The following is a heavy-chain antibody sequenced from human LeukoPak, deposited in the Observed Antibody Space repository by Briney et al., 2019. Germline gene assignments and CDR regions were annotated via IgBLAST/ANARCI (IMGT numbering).Heavy chain of an antibody. J-gene: IGHJ6*02. D-gene: IGHD6-13*01. CDR2: RYHDGRR. CDR1: GDSIRSDIW. V-gene: IGHV4-4*02. Sequence: SGTLSLTGAVSGDSIRSDIWWIWVRQAPGKGLEWIGERYHDGRRTYNPSLKSRVSISLDESENQFSLELTSVTAADTAVYFCAREKGYLMEVDVWGQGTTVTVSS. CDR3: AREKGYLMEVDV.